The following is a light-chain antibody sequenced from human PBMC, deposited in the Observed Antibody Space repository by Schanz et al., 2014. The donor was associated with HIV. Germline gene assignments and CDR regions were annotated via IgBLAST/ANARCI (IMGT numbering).Light chain of an antibody. Sequence: QSALTQPASVSGSPGQSITISCTGTSSDDGGYNYVSWYQQHPGKAPKLMVYDVNYRPSGVSNRFSGSKSGNTASLTISGLQAEDEADYYCSSYTSSSTLVFGGGTKLTVL. CDR2: DVN. J-gene: IGLJ3*02. V-gene: IGLV2-14*03. CDR3: SSYTSSSTLV. CDR1: SSDDGGYNY.